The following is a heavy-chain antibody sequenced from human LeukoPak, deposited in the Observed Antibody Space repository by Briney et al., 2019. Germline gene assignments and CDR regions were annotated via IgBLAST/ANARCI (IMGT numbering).Heavy chain of an antibody. CDR3: ARDRALLEYSGYDFGY. Sequence: SETLSLTCNVSGGSINSYYWSWIRQPAGKGLEWIGRMYTSGSTNYNPSLKSRVTMSVDTSKNQFSLKLSSVTAADTAVYYCARDRALLEYSGYDFGYWGQGTLVTVSS. CDR1: GGSINSYY. J-gene: IGHJ4*02. CDR2: MYTSGST. D-gene: IGHD5-12*01. V-gene: IGHV4-4*07.